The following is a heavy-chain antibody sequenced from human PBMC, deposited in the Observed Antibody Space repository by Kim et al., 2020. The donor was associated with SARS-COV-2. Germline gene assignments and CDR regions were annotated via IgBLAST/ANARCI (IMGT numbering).Heavy chain of an antibody. V-gene: IGHV2-70*01. Sequence: SGPTLVNPTQTLTLTCTFSGFSLSTSGMCVSWIRQPPGKALEWLALIDWDDDKYYSTSLKTRLTISKDTSKNQVVLTMTNMDPVDTATYYCARSLWFGEFRPDYYYGMDVWGQGTTVTVSS. CDR1: GFSLSTSGMC. J-gene: IGHJ6*02. CDR3: ARSLWFGEFRPDYYYGMDV. D-gene: IGHD3-10*01. CDR2: IDWDDDK.